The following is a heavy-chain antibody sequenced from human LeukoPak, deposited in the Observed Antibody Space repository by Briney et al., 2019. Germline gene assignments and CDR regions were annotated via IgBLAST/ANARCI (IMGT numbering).Heavy chain of an antibody. CDR1: GASYNAYY. J-gene: IGHJ4*02. CDR3: AVGITILGVAASFDS. Sequence: SETLSLTCAVYGASYNAYYWSWIRQPPGKGLEWIGDIGHRGTATYNPSLKSRLTISADASKNQFSLKLNSVTDADTAVYYCAVGITILGVAASFDSWGQGNLVIVSS. V-gene: IGHV4-34*01. D-gene: IGHD3-3*01. CDR2: IGHRGTA.